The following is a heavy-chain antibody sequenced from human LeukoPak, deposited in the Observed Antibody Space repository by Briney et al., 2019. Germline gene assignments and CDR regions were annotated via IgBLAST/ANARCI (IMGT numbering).Heavy chain of an antibody. Sequence: GGSLRLSCAASGFTVSSNYMSWVRQAPGKGLEWVSGISGSGGNTYYADSVKGRFTVSRGNSKNTLYLQMNSLRSEDTAVYYCALEKGDSPDYWGQGTLVTVSS. J-gene: IGHJ4*02. CDR1: GFTVSSNY. CDR3: ALEKGDSPDY. V-gene: IGHV3-23*01. CDR2: ISGSGGNT. D-gene: IGHD3-22*01.